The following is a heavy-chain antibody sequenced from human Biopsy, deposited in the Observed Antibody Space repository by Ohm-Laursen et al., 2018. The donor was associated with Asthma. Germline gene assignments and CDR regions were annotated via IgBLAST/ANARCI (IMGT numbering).Heavy chain of an antibody. D-gene: IGHD2-21*02. CDR3: ARGWNCGGDCYSLDY. V-gene: IGHV4-30-2*06. J-gene: IGHJ4*02. CDR1: GDSIDSGDYS. CDR2: IYRNGDT. Sequence: TLSLTCGVSGDSIDSGDYSWTWIRQSPGVGLEWIGYIYRNGDTYYNPTLKNRVTISIDRSKNQFSLRLRSVIAADTAVYYCARGWNCGGDCYSLDYWGQGTLVTVSS.